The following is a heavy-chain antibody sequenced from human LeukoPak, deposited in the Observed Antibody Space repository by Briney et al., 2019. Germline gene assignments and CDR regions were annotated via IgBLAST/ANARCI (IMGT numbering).Heavy chain of an antibody. CDR1: GFTFSSYG. CDR3: ATAPSGSYFDY. V-gene: IGHV3-33*01. J-gene: IGHJ4*02. CDR2: IWYDGSNK. D-gene: IGHD1-26*01. Sequence: PGGPLRLSCAASGFTFSSYGMHWVRQAPGKGLEWVAVIWYDGSNKYYADSVKGRFTISRDNSKNTLYLQMNSLRAEDTAVYYCATAPSGSYFDYWGQGTLVTVSS.